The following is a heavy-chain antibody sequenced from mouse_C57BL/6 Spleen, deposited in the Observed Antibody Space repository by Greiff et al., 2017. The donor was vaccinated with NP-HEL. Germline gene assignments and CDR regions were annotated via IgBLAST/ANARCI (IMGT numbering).Heavy chain of an antibody. CDR1: GYTFTEYT. CDR3: ARHGGYYGSSYWYFDV. CDR2: FYPGSGSI. Sequence: QVHVKQSGAELVKPGASVKLSCKASGYTFTEYTIHWVKQRSGQGLEWIGWFYPGSGSIKYNEKFKDKATLTADKSSSTVYMELSRLTSEDSAVYFCARHGGYYGSSYWYFDVWGTGTTVTVSS. D-gene: IGHD1-1*01. V-gene: IGHV1-62-2*01. J-gene: IGHJ1*03.